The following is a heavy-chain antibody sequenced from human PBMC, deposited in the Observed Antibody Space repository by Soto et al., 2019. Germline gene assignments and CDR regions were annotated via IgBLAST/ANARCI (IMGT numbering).Heavy chain of an antibody. J-gene: IGHJ4*02. CDR2: INPNSGGT. Sequence: ASVKVSCKASGYTFTGYYMHWVRQAPGQGLEWMGWINPNSGGTNYAQKFQGRVTMTRDTSISTAYMEQSRLRSDDAAVYYCARDRIAVEFDYWGQGTLVTVSS. D-gene: IGHD6-19*01. CDR3: ARDRIAVEFDY. CDR1: GYTFTGYY. V-gene: IGHV1-2*02.